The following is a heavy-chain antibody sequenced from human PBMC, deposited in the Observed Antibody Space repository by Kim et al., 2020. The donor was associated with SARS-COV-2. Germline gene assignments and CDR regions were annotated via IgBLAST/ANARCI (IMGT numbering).Heavy chain of an antibody. D-gene: IGHD3-9*01. V-gene: IGHV5-51*01. CDR1: GYSFTSYW. J-gene: IGHJ4*02. CDR3: ARPARYYDILTGYYH. CDR2: IYPGDSDT. Sequence: GESLKISCKGSGYSFTSYWIGWVRQMPGKGLEWMGIIYPGDSDTRHSPSFQGQVTISADKSISTAYLQWSSLKASDTAMYYCARPARYYDILTGYYHWGQGTLVTVSS.